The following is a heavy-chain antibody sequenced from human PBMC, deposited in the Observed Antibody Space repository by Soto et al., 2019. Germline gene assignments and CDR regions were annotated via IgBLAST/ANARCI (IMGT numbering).Heavy chain of an antibody. J-gene: IGHJ6*03. CDR1: GGSFSGYY. D-gene: IGHD2-2*01. CDR3: ARGRIVVAQNYYYYMDV. Sequence: SETLSLTCAVYGGSFSGYYWSWIRQPPGKGLEWIGEINHSGSTNYNPSLKSRVTISVDTSKNQFSLKLSSVTAADTAVYYCARGRIVVAQNYYYYMDVWGKGTTVTVSS. CDR2: INHSGST. V-gene: IGHV4-34*01.